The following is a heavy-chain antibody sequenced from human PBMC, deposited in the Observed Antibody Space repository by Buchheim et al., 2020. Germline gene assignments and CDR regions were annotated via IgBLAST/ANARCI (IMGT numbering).Heavy chain of an antibody. Sequence: EVQLVESGGGLVKPGGSLRLSCTASGFTCSSYNMNWVRQAPGKGLEWVSSISPSSSYTYYADSVKARFTIPRDNPTTPLYMQMNSLRAEDTAVYYCARDQGGVIPYYYYGLDVWGQGTT. CDR3: ARDQGGVIPYYYYGLDV. CDR1: GFTCSSYN. D-gene: IGHD3-16*02. V-gene: IGHV3-21*01. J-gene: IGHJ6*02. CDR2: ISPSSSYT.